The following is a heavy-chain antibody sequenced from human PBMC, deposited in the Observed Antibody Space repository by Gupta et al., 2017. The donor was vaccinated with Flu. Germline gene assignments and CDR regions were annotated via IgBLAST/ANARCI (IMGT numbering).Heavy chain of an antibody. J-gene: IGHJ5*02. CDR1: GGSIMSSSYY. Sequence: VSGGSIMSSSYYWGWIRQPPGKGLESIGSVEYTGTTYYRPSLNSRVTISVDTSKNQFSLKLTSVTAADTAVYYCARQNNRGRFDPWGQGTLVTVSS. CDR3: ARQNNRGRFDP. CDR2: VEYTGTT. V-gene: IGHV4-39*01.